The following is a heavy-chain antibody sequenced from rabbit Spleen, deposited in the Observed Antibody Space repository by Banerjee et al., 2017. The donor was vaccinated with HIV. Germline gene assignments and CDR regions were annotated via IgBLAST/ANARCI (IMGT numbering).Heavy chain of an antibody. CDR1: GFDFSSYG. CDR3: ARDLVTAIGWNFAL. Sequence: QQQLVESGGGLVKPGASLTLTCKASGFDFSSYGVSWVRQAPGKGLEWIGYIDLLFGTTYYASWVSGRFIMSRTSSTTVTLQMTSLTAADTATYFCARDLVTAIGWNFALWGPGTLVTVS. CDR2: IDLLFGTT. D-gene: IGHD7-1*01. V-gene: IGHV1S47*01. J-gene: IGHJ6*01.